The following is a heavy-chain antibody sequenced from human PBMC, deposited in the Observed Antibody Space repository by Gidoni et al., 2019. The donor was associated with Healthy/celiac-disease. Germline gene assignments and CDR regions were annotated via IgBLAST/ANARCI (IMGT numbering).Heavy chain of an antibody. CDR2: IYYSGST. V-gene: IGHV4-31*02. Sequence: GGYYWSWIRQHPGKGLEWIGYIYYSGSTYYNPSLKSRVTISVDTSKNQFSLKLSSVTAADTAVYYCARDYYYDSSGSLGGAFDIWGQGTMVTVSS. CDR3: ARDYYYDSSGSLGGAFDI. CDR1: GGYY. J-gene: IGHJ3*02. D-gene: IGHD3-22*01.